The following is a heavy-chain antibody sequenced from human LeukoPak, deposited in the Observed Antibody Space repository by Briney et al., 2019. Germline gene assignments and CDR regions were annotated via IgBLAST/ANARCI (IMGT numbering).Heavy chain of an antibody. CDR2: IGTAGDT. D-gene: IGHD3-9*01. J-gene: IGHJ3*02. CDR3: ARGLYYDILTGCENAFDI. V-gene: IGHV3-13*01. CDR1: GFTFSSYD. Sequence: GGSLRLSCAASGFTFSSYDMHWVRQAAGKGLEWVSAIGTAGDTYYPGSVKGRFTISRENAKNSLYLQMNSLRAGDTAVYYCARGLYYDILTGCENAFDIWGQGTMVTVSS.